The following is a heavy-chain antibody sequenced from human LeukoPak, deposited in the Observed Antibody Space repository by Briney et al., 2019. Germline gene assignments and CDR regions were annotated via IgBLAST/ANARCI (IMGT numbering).Heavy chain of an antibody. D-gene: IGHD2-15*01. Sequence: SETLSLTCTVSGVSISSYHWSWIRQPPVKGLEWIGYIYNSGSTYYNPSLKSRVTISVDTSKNQVSLKLSSVTAADTAVYYCARKDGDYWGQGILVTVSS. V-gene: IGHV4-59*01. CDR2: IYNSGST. CDR1: GVSISSYH. CDR3: ARKDGDY. J-gene: IGHJ4*02.